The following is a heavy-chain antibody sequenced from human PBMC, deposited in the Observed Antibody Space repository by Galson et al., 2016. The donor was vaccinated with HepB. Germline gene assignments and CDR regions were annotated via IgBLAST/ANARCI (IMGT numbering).Heavy chain of an antibody. D-gene: IGHD3-10*01. Sequence: PALVKPTQTLTLTCTFSGFSLSTSKMGVGWIRQPPGKALEWLALIYWDDDKRYSPSLKSRLSITKDTSKNQVVLTMTNMDPVDTATYYCSRVIRGVVYPGWFDPWGPGTLVTVSS. CDR1: GFSLSTSKMG. CDR2: IYWDDDK. CDR3: SRVIRGVVYPGWFDP. V-gene: IGHV2-5*02. J-gene: IGHJ5*02.